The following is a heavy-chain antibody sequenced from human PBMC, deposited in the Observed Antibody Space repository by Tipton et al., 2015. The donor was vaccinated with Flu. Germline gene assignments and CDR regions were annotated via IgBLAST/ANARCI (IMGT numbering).Heavy chain of an antibody. J-gene: IGHJ3*02. CDR1: GGSIGVTTYY. CDR3: ARLSLPFNAFDI. CDR2: VYYTGGT. Sequence: TLSLTCTVSGGSIGVTTYYWGWIRQPPGKGLEYIGSVYYTGGTYFNPSLKSRVTVSIDTSKKQFSLKLNSVTAADTAVYYCARLSLPFNAFDIWGQGTTVIVPS. V-gene: IGHV4-39*07.